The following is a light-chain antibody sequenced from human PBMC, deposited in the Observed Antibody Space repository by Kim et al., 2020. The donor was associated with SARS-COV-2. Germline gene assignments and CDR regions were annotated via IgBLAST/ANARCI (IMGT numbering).Light chain of an antibody. J-gene: IGLJ3*02. CDR3: SSYRRDSTVV. Sequence: QSALTQPASVSGSPGQSITISCTGSDSDIGGYSYVSWYQQHPGKAPKLLIFDVTNRPSGVSNRFSGSKSHNTASLTISGLQAEDEAEYHCSSYRRDSTVVFGGGTKVTVL. CDR1: DSDIGGYSY. V-gene: IGLV2-14*03. CDR2: DVT.